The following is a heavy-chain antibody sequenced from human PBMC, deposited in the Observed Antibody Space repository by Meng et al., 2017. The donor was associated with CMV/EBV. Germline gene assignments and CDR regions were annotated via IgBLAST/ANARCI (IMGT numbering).Heavy chain of an antibody. CDR2: IWYDGSNK. D-gene: IGHD3-3*01. V-gene: IGHV3-33*06. CDR1: GFTFSSYG. Sequence: GESLKISCAASGFTFSSYGMHWVRQAPGKGLEWVAVIWYDGSNKYCADSVKGRFTISRDNSKNTLYLQMNSLRAEDTAVYYCAKALKYDFWSGYRGAYGMDVWGQGTTVTVSS. J-gene: IGHJ6*02. CDR3: AKALKYDFWSGYRGAYGMDV.